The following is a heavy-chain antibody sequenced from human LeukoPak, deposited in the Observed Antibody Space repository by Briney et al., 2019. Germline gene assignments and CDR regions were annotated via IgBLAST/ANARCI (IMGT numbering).Heavy chain of an antibody. CDR2: ISGSGGST. J-gene: IGHJ4*02. CDR1: GFTFSTYG. V-gene: IGHV3-23*01. CDR3: AKDPRLSSADWFGHN. D-gene: IGHD3/OR15-3a*01. Sequence: GGSLRLSCAASGFTFSTYGMSWVRQAPGKGLEWVSAISGSGGSTYYADSVKGRFTISRDNSKNTLYLQVNSLRAEDTAVYYCAKDPRLSSADWFGHNWGQGTLVTVSS.